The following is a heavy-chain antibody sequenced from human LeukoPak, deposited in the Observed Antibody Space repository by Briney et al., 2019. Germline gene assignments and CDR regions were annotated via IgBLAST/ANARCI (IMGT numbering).Heavy chain of an antibody. Sequence: GGSLRLSCEASGFTFGSFAMSWVRQAPGKGLEWLSGISASGHYIYQADSVKGRFTISRDNSKNTLYIEINSLRAEDTAVYYCARDGSWGDYQFYLYMDVWGKGTTVTVSS. D-gene: IGHD2-2*01. CDR1: GFTFGSFA. CDR2: ISASGHYI. V-gene: IGHV3-23*01. CDR3: ARDGSWGDYQFYLYMDV. J-gene: IGHJ6*03.